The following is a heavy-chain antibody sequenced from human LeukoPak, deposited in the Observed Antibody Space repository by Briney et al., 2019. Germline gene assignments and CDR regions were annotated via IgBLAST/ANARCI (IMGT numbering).Heavy chain of an antibody. CDR3: ARDPGGVVYFDY. V-gene: IGHV3-23*01. CDR1: GFTFSSYA. CDR2: ISGSGGGT. D-gene: IGHD2-8*01. J-gene: IGHJ4*02. Sequence: GGSLRLSCAASGFTFSSYAMSWVRQAPGKGLEWVSTISGSGGGTYYADSVKGRFTISRDNSKNTLYLQMNSLRAEDTAIYYCARDPGGVVYFDYWGQGTLVTVSS.